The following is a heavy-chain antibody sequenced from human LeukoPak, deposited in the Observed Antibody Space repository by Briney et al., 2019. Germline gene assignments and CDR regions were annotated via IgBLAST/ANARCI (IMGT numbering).Heavy chain of an antibody. J-gene: IGHJ4*02. D-gene: IGHD2-8*02. Sequence: PGGSLRLSCAASGFSVSSNYMTWVRQPPGKGLEKVSAISGTGDSTFYADSVRGRFTISRDNSKNTLFLQMSSLRAEDTAVYYCATSLVGTKGPLDDWGQGTLVTVSS. V-gene: IGHV3-23*01. CDR2: ISGTGDST. CDR3: ATSLVGTKGPLDD. CDR1: GFSVSSNY.